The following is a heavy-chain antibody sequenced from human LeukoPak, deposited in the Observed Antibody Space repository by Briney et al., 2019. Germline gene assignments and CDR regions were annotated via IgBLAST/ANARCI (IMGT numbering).Heavy chain of an antibody. CDR3: AREGSGSLFYYGMDV. CDR1: GGSMTSSVYY. D-gene: IGHD3-10*01. CDR2: IYYNGST. J-gene: IGHJ6*02. V-gene: IGHV4-39*02. Sequence: SETLSLTCTVSGGSMTSSVYYWGWIRQPPGKGLEWIGSIYYNGSTYYNPSLKSRDTISVDTSKKRFSLRLSSVTAADSAFYYCAREGSGSLFYYGMDVWGQGTTVTVSS.